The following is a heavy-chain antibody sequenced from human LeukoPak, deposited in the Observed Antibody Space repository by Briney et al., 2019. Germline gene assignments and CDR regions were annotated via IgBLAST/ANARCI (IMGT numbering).Heavy chain of an antibody. Sequence: PSETLSLTCTVSGGSISGYYWSWIRQPPGKGLEWIGYIYYSGSTSYSPSLKSRVTISVDTSKMQFSLRLNSVTAADTAVYYCARARIAAAGTMSGRSGNFDYWGQGTLVTVSS. CDR2: IYYSGST. J-gene: IGHJ4*02. D-gene: IGHD6-13*01. CDR1: GGSISGYY. CDR3: ARARIAAAGTMSGRSGNFDY. V-gene: IGHV4-59*01.